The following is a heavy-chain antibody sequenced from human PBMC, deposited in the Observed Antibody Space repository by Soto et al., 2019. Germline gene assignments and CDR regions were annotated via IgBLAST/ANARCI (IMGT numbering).Heavy chain of an antibody. CDR2: IYYSGST. CDR3: ARAFLEWANPFDY. D-gene: IGHD3-3*02. Sequence: QVQLQESGPGLVKPSQTLSLTCTVSGGSISSGDYYWSWIRQPPGKGLEWIGYIYYSGSTYYNPSLKSRVTITVDTSKNQFSLKLSSVTAADTAVYYCARAFLEWANPFDYWGQGTLVTVSS. J-gene: IGHJ4*02. CDR1: GGSISSGDYY. V-gene: IGHV4-30-4*01.